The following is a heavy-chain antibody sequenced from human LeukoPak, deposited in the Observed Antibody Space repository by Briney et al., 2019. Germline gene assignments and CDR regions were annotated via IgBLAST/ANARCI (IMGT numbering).Heavy chain of an antibody. D-gene: IGHD4-11*01. V-gene: IGHV1-2*02. J-gene: IGHJ4*02. CDR3: ATSYSNYGKPDFDY. CDR1: GYTFTGYY. CDR2: INPNSGGT. Sequence: ASVKVSCKASGYTFTGYYMHWVRQAPGQGLEWMGWINPNSGGTNYAQKFQGRVTMTRDTSISTAYMELSRLRSDDTAVYYCATSYSNYGKPDFDYWGQGTLVTVSS.